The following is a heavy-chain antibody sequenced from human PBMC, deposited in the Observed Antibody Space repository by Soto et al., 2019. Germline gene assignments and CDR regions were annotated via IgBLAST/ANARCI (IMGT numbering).Heavy chain of an antibody. CDR1: GFNFEDRA. D-gene: IGHD3-9*01. CDR2: IYWNSNKI. V-gene: IGHV3-9*01. J-gene: IGHJ4*02. Sequence: HPGGSLRLSCVVSGFNFEDRAMHWVRQVPGKGLEWVSGIYWNSNKIDYADSVKGRFTISRENAKNSLYLQMNSLRAEDTAVYYCAGDPPHLRYFDWLPFDYWGQGTLVTVSS. CDR3: AGDPPHLRYFDWLPFDY.